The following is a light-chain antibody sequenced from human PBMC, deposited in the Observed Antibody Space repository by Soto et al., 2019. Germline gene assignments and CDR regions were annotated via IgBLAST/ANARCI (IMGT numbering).Light chain of an antibody. V-gene: IGKV1-5*03. CDR1: QSIGTW. Sequence: DIQMTQSPSTLSASVGDRVTITCRASQSIGTWLAWYQQKPGKAPKVLIYKASSLESGVPSRFSGSGAGTEFTLTISSPQADDFATYYCQQYNTYWTFGQGTKVEIK. J-gene: IGKJ1*01. CDR2: KAS. CDR3: QQYNTYWT.